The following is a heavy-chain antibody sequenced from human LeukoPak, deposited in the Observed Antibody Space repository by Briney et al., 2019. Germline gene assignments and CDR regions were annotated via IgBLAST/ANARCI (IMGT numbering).Heavy chain of an antibody. Sequence: PSQTLSLTCTVSGGSISSYYWSWIRQPAGKGLEWIGRIYTSGSTNYNPSLKSRVTMSVDTSKNQFSLKLSSVTAADTAVYYCARVFCSGGSCYPNYYYYYGMDVWGQGTTVTVSS. CDR1: GGSISSYY. V-gene: IGHV4-4*07. D-gene: IGHD2-15*01. CDR2: IYTSGST. CDR3: ARVFCSGGSCYPNYYYYYGMDV. J-gene: IGHJ6*02.